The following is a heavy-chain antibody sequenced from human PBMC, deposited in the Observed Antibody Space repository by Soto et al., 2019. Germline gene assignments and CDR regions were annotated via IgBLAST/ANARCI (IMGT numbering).Heavy chain of an antibody. CDR1: GFTFSSYW. CDR2: IKQDGSET. CDR3: ATERRCGY. V-gene: IGHV3-7*01. Sequence: PGGSLRLSCAASGFTFSSYWMSWVRQAPGKGLEWVTNIKQDGSETYYVDSVKGRFTISRDIAKKSLYLQMNSLRAEDTALYYFATERRCGYWGQGTLVTVSS. D-gene: IGHD2-21*01. J-gene: IGHJ4*02.